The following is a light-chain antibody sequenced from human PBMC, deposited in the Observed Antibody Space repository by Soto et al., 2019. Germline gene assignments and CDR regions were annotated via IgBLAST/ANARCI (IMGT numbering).Light chain of an antibody. CDR1: QSVSSN. J-gene: IGKJ5*01. Sequence: EIVMTHSPGTLSLSPLERATLCCRASQSVSSNLAWYQQKFGQPPRLLIYGASTRATGIPARFSGSGSGTEFTLTINSLQADDFATYYCQQHNSFSITFGQGTRLEI. CDR2: GAS. V-gene: IGKV3-15*01. CDR3: QQHNSFSIT.